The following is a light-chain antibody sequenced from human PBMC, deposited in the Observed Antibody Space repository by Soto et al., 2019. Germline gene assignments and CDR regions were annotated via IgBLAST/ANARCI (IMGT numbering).Light chain of an antibody. V-gene: IGKV3-11*01. J-gene: IGKJ4*01. CDR1: QSVSNY. CDR2: DAS. CDR3: QQRSVWPLT. Sequence: EIVFTQSPATLSLSPGERATLSCRASQSVSNYLVWYQQKSGQAPRLLIYDASKRATGIPARFSGSGSGTDFTLTISSLEPEDFAVYYCQQRSVWPLTFGGGTKVDIK.